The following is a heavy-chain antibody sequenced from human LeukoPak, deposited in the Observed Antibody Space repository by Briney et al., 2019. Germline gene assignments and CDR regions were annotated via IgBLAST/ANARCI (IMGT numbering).Heavy chain of an antibody. V-gene: IGHV6-1*01. Sequence: SETLSLTCTVSGGSVSGGSSGGYFWNWMRQSPGKGLEWLGRTYYRSKWYNDYAPSVKSRITFNADTSKNQLSLQLNSVTPEDTAVYYCARDLRAGYSLPLDSWGQGTLVTVSS. J-gene: IGHJ4*02. CDR2: TYYRSKWYN. D-gene: IGHD2-15*01. CDR1: GGSVSGGSSGGY. CDR3: ARDLRAGYSLPLDS.